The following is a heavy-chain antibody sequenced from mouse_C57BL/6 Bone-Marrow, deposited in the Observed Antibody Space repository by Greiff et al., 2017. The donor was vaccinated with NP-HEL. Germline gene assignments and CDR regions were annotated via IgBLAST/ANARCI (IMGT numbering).Heavy chain of an antibody. CDR2: IYPGSGST. Sequence: QVQLQQSGAELVKPGASVQMSCKASGYTFTSYWITWVKQRPGQGLEWIGDIYPGSGSTNYNEKFKSKATLTVDTSSSTAYMQLSSLTSEDSAVYYCARSITTVPFAYWGQGTLVTVSA. V-gene: IGHV1-55*01. J-gene: IGHJ3*01. CDR3: ARSITTVPFAY. D-gene: IGHD1-1*01. CDR1: GYTFTSYW.